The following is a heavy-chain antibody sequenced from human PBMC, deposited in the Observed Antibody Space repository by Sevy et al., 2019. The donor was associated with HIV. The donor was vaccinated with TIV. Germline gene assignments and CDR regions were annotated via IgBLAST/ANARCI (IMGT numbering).Heavy chain of an antibody. D-gene: IGHD1-1*01. CDR1: GFTFSSYV. J-gene: IGHJ4*02. V-gene: IGHV3-23*01. CDR2: VSARGIST. CDR3: AKVRSTMIPATGNFDY. Sequence: GGSLRLSCAASGFTFSSYVMSWVRQAPGKGLQWVSAVSARGISTYYTDSVKGRFTISRDNSKNMLHMQMNSLRAEDTAVYYCAKVRSTMIPATGNFDYWGQGTLVTVSS.